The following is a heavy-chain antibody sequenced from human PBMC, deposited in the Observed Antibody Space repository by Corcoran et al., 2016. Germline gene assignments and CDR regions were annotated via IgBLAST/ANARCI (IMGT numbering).Heavy chain of an antibody. CDR3: AGEPTVEVGAMGVDY. D-gene: IGHD1-26*01. CDR2: IYYSGST. Sequence: QVQLQESGPGLVKPSQTLSLTCTVSGGSISSGGYYWSWIRQHPGKGLEWIGYIYYSGSTYYTPSLKSRVTISVDTSKNQFSLKLSSVTAADTAVYYCAGEPTVEVGAMGVDYWGQGTLVTVSS. V-gene: IGHV4-31*03. J-gene: IGHJ4*02. CDR1: GGSISSGGYY.